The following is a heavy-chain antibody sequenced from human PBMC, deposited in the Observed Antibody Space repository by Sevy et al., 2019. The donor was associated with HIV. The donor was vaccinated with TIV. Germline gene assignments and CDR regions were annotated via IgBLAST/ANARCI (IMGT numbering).Heavy chain of an antibody. CDR3: ARDQTHHATAAAGLN. J-gene: IGHJ1*01. D-gene: IGHD6-13*01. Sequence: GGSLRLSCAASGFTFSSYAMHWVRQAPGKGLEWVAVISYDGSNKYYADSVKGRFTISRDNSKNTLYLQMNSLRAEDTAVYYCARDQTHHATAAAGLNWGQGTLVTVSS. CDR2: ISYDGSNK. V-gene: IGHV3-30-3*01. CDR1: GFTFSSYA.